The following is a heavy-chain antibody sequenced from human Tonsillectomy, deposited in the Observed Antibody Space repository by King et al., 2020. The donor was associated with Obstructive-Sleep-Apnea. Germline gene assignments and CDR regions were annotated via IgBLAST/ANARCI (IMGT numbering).Heavy chain of an antibody. CDR3: TTAVEMATIDNSREY. D-gene: IGHD5-24*01. CDR1: GFTFSNAW. Sequence: VQLVESGGGLVKPGGSLRLSCAASGFTFSNAWMSWVRQAPGKGLEGVGRIKSKIDGGTTDCAAPVKGRLTISRDDSKNTLYLQLNSMKTEDTDVYYCTTAVEMATIDNSREYCGQGTLVTVSS. V-gene: IGHV3-15*01. J-gene: IGHJ4*02. CDR2: IKSKIDGGTT.